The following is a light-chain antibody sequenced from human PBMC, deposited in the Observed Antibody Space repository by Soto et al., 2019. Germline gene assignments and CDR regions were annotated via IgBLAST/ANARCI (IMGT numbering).Light chain of an antibody. CDR1: QDIDNY. CDR2: DAS. CDR3: QHYDRLPPYT. J-gene: IGKJ2*01. Sequence: GDTVTITCQARQDIDNYLNWYQQKPGQAPRLLIYDASYLETGVPSRFSGRGSGTDFTFTITSLQPEDIATYYWQHYDRLPPYTFGQGTKLELK. V-gene: IGKV1-33*01.